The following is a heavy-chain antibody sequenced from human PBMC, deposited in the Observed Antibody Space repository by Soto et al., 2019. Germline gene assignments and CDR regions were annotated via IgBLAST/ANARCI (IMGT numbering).Heavy chain of an antibody. CDR3: AREKTGFGELFAFDI. CDR1: GFTFSSYG. V-gene: IGHV3-33*01. D-gene: IGHD3-10*01. Sequence: GGSLRLSCAASGFTFSSYGMHWVRQAPGKGLEWVTVIWYDGSKKDYADSVKGRFTISRDNSKDTVYLEMKSLRAEDTAVYYCAREKTGFGELFAFDIWGRGTMVTVSS. CDR2: IWYDGSKK. J-gene: IGHJ3*02.